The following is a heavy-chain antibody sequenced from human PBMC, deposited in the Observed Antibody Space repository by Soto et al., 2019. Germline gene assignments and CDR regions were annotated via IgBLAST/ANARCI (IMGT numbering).Heavy chain of an antibody. J-gene: IGHJ3*02. Sequence: SETLSLTCTVSGGSISSSSYYWGWIRQPPGKGLEWIGSIYYSGSTYYNPSLKSRVTISVDTSKNQFSLKLSSVTAADTAVYYCARVRNYYASSGYYYGAFDIWGQGTMVT. CDR2: IYYSGST. CDR1: GGSISSSSYY. V-gene: IGHV4-39*07. CDR3: ARVRNYYASSGYYYGAFDI. D-gene: IGHD3-22*01.